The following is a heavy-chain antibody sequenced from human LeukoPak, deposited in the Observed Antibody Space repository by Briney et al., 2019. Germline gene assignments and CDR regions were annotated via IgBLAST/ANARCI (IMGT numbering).Heavy chain of an antibody. Sequence: GESLMISCKGSGYSFTSYWIGWVRQMPGKGLEWMGIIYPGDSDTTYSPSFQGQVTISADKSISTAYLQWSSLKASDTAMYYCARSDYETSGYYSHSGQGTLVTVSS. D-gene: IGHD3-22*01. CDR3: ARSDYETSGYYSH. CDR1: GYSFTSYW. CDR2: IYPGDSDT. J-gene: IGHJ4*02. V-gene: IGHV5-51*01.